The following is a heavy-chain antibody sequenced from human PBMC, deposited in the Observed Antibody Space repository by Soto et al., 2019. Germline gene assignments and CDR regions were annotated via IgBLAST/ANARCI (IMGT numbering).Heavy chain of an antibody. CDR2: IYWDDDK. CDR1: GFSLSTSGVG. CDR3: AHSFGGYDYFDY. V-gene: IGHV2-5*02. D-gene: IGHD5-12*01. Sequence: QITLKESGPTLVKPTQTLTLTCTFSGFSLSTSGVGVGWIRQPPGKALEWLALIYWDDDKRYSPSLKSRLTITKDTSKNQVVLTMTNTDPVDTATYYCAHSFGGYDYFDYWGQGTLVTVSS. J-gene: IGHJ4*02.